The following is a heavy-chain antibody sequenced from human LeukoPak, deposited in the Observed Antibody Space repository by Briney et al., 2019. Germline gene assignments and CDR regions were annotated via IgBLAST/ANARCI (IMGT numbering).Heavy chain of an antibody. J-gene: IGHJ4*02. D-gene: IGHD5-18*01. CDR2: IYYSGST. CDR3: AREVTRGTAMNY. CDR1: GGSISSYY. Sequence: SESLSLTCTVSGGSISSYYWSWIRQPPGKGLEWIGYIYYSGSTNYNPSLKSRVTISVDTSKNQFSLKLSSVTAADTAVYYCAREVTRGTAMNYWRQGTLVTVSS. V-gene: IGHV4-59*01.